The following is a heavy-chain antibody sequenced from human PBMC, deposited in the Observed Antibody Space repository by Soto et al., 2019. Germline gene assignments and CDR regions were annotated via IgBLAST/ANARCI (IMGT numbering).Heavy chain of an antibody. CDR2: ISYSAKT. Sequence: SETLSLTCGVSFYSITSGFYWGCGRQSPGKGLEWIGRISYSAKTFYNPSLASRLSIAVDTSMNQFSLRLTSVTAADTALYYCTRGAGAPWVRFDSWGQGTLVTVSS. CDR1: FYSITSGFY. J-gene: IGHJ4*02. D-gene: IGHD3-22*01. V-gene: IGHV4-38-2*01. CDR3: TRGAGAPWVRFDS.